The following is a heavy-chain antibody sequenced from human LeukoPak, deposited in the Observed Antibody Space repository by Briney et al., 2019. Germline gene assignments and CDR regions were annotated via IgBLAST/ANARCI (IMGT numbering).Heavy chain of an antibody. Sequence: PGGSLRLSCAASGFTFSGYGMHWVRQAPGKGLEWVAVIWYDGSNKYYADSVKGRFTISRDNSKNTLYLQMNSLRAEDTAVYYCARERASLGDYYYGMDVWDQGTTVTVSS. CDR1: GFTFSGYG. CDR3: ARERASLGDYYYGMDV. V-gene: IGHV3-33*01. J-gene: IGHJ6*02. D-gene: IGHD7-27*01. CDR2: IWYDGSNK.